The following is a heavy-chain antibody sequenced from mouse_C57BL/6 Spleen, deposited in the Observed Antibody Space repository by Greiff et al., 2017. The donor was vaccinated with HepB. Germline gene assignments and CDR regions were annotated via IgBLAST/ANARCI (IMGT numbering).Heavy chain of an antibody. Sequence: VHLVESGAELVKPGASVKISCKASGYAFSSYWMNWVKQRPGKGLEWIGQIYPGDGDTNYNGKFKGKATLTADKSSSTAYMQLSSLTSEDSAVYFCASTENYSMDYWGQGTSVTVSS. J-gene: IGHJ4*01. V-gene: IGHV1-80*01. CDR3: ASTENYSMDY. CDR2: IYPGDGDT. CDR1: GYAFSSYW.